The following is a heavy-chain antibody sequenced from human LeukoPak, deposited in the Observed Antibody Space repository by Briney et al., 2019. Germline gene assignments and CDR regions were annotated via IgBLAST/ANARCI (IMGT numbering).Heavy chain of an antibody. CDR2: INSDGSST. CDR1: GFTFSSYW. J-gene: IGHJ4*02. D-gene: IGHD5-18*01. CDR3: ARVPTRLWLWGFDY. V-gene: IGHV3-74*01. Sequence: GGSLRLSCAASGFTFSSYWMHWVRQAPGKGLVWVSRINSDGSSTSYADSVKGRFTISRDNAKNTLYLQMNSLRAKDTAVYYCARVPTRLWLWGFDYWGQGTLVTVSS.